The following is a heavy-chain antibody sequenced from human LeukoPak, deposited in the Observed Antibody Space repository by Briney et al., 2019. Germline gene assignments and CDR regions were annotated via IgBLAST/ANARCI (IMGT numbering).Heavy chain of an antibody. D-gene: IGHD6-13*01. Sequence: GGSLRLSCAASGFTFSSNSMNWVRQAPGKGLEWVSSISSSSSYIYYADSVKGRFTISRDNAKNSLYLQMNSLRAEDTAVYYCARDPFTQQQLPQGLCDYWGQGTLVTVSS. J-gene: IGHJ4*02. CDR2: ISSSSSYI. CDR1: GFTFSSNS. CDR3: ARDPFTQQQLPQGLCDY. V-gene: IGHV3-21*01.